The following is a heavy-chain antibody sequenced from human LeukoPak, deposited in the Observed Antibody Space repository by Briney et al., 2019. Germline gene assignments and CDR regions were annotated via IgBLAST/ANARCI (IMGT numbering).Heavy chain of an antibody. CDR3: AKCLDYYDSSGYFYYYYMDV. CDR2: ISGSGGST. Sequence: PGGSLRLSCAASGFTFSVYAMSWVRQAPGKGLEWVSAISGSGGSTYYADSVKGGFTISRDNSKNTLFLQMNSLRAEDTAVHYCAKCLDYYDSSGYFYYYYMDVWGKGTTVTVSS. D-gene: IGHD3-22*01. J-gene: IGHJ6*03. V-gene: IGHV3-23*01. CDR1: GFTFSVYA.